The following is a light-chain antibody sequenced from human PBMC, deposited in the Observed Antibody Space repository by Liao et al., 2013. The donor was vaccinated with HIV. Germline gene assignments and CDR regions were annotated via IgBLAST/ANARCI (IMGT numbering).Light chain of an antibody. Sequence: SYELTQPPSVSVAPGKTARITCGGNNIGSKSVHWYQQKPGQAPVLVIYYDSDRPSGIPERFSGSNSGNTATLTISRVEAGDEADYYCQAWDSNTGVFGPGTKFTVL. CDR1: NIGSKS. J-gene: IGLJ1*01. CDR3: QAWDSNTGV. V-gene: IGLV3-21*01. CDR2: YDS.